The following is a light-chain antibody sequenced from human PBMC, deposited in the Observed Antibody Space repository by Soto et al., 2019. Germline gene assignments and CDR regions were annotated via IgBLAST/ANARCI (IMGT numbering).Light chain of an antibody. CDR1: QSVTSSY. J-gene: IGKJ4*01. Sequence: PGERVTLSSRASQSVTSSYLTWYQQKPGQAPRLLIYGASTRATSIPARFSGSGSGTDFTLTISSLQPEDFAVYYCQQDYNLPPLTFGGGTKVDIK. CDR3: QQDYNLPPLT. CDR2: GAS. V-gene: IGKV3D-7*01.